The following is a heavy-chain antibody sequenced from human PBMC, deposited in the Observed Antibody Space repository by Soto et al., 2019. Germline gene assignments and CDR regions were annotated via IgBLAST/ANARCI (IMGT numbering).Heavy chain of an antibody. V-gene: IGHV3-53*01. CDR1: GLAISGKRY. D-gene: IGHD1-1*01. Sequence: GSLRLSCAALGLAISGKRYMSWVRQAPGRGLEWVSGLYDVDGTYYADSVKGRFTISRDSSKTIVFLQMNSRGTDDTAVYYCATWLQREHAYDIWGLGTTVTVSS. J-gene: IGHJ3*02. CDR3: ATWLQREHAYDI. CDR2: LYDVDGT.